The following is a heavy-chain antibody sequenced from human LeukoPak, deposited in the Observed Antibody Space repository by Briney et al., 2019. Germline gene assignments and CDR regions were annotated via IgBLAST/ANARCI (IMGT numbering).Heavy chain of an antibody. Sequence: PSETLSLTCTVSGGSISRYFWSWIRQPPGKGLGWVGHIYYTGSAIYNPSLKCRVALSVDTSKTKFPLNLNSVTAAVTAVYYFTRVGGYSGYAQSWGQGILVTVSS. CDR3: TRVGGYSGYAQS. V-gene: IGHV4-59*01. J-gene: IGHJ4*02. CDR1: GGSISRYF. CDR2: IYYTGSA. D-gene: IGHD5-12*01.